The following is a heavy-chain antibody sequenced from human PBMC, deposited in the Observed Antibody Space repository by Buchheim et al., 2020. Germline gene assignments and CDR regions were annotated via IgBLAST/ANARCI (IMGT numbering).Heavy chain of an antibody. Sequence: QVQLQESGPGLVKSSETLSLTCAVSGYSISSGYYWGWIRQPPGKGLEWLATIYYTGRTYYNPSPKSRVTISLDTSKNQFSLRLSSVTAADTAVYYCATDSHTPERYDHWGQGTL. CDR1: GYSISSGYY. D-gene: IGHD3-22*01. CDR2: IYYTGRT. V-gene: IGHV4-38-2*01. CDR3: ATDSHTPERYDH. J-gene: IGHJ4*02.